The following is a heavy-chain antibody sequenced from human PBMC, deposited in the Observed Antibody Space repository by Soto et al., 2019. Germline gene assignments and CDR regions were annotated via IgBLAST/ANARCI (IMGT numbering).Heavy chain of an antibody. J-gene: IGHJ4*02. Sequence: EVQLVESGGDLVQPGGSLRLSCAASGFTFSSYWMHWVRQDPEKGLVWVSRINGDGISTSYADSVKGRFTISRDNAKVILSLHMNSLGAEDSAVHYCGIISRGTNCGGGICYSDYWGQGALVSVSS. V-gene: IGHV3-74*01. CDR2: INGDGIST. CDR1: GFTFSSYW. D-gene: IGHD2-15*01. CDR3: GIISRGTNCGGGICYSDY.